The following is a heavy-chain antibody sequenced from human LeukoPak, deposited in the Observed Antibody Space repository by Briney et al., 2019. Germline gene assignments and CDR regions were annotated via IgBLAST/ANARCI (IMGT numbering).Heavy chain of an antibody. V-gene: IGHV3-23*01. J-gene: IGHJ2*01. Sequence: PGGSLRLSCVGSGFTSIAYALTWARQAPGKGLEWVSGISGSGAGTFYGDSVKGRFTISRDNSNNTLFLQMNSLSADDTAVYFCAKGPRAGLRYWYFDLWGRGSLVTVSS. CDR1: GFTSIAYA. CDR3: AKGPRAGLRYWYFDL. CDR2: ISGSGAGT. D-gene: IGHD2-21*02.